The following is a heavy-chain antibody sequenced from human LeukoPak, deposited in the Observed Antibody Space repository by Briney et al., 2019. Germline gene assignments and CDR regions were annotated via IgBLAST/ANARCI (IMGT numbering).Heavy chain of an antibody. J-gene: IGHJ3*02. CDR3: AREWGAGGYVFDI. CDR1: GYTFSNYG. V-gene: IGHV1-18*01. CDR2: ISAYNGNT. D-gene: IGHD3-16*01. Sequence: GSLKVSCEASGYTFSNYGISWVRQAPGQGLEWMGWISAYNGNTNYAQKLKGRVTMTTDTSTSTAYMELGSLRADDTAVYYCAREWGAGGYVFDIWGQGTMVTVSS.